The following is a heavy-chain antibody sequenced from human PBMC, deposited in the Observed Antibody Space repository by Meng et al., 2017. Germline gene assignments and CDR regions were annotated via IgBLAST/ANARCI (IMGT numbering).Heavy chain of an antibody. J-gene: IGHJ4*02. D-gene: IGHD4-17*01. Sequence: QVHLGEAGAEVKEPGSQVKVSCKASGGNISSYAMNWVRQAPGQVLEWMGWINTNTGNQTYDQGFTGRFVFSLDTSVSTAYLHISSLKAEDTAVYYCARTALYGDYVDYWGQGTPVTVSS. CDR3: ARTALYGDYVDY. CDR2: INTNTGNQ. V-gene: IGHV7-4-1*02. CDR1: GGNISSYA.